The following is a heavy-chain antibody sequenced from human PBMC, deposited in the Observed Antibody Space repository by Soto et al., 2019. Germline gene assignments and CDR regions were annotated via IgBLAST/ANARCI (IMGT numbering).Heavy chain of an antibody. J-gene: IGHJ4*02. CDR2: ISGSGGST. CDR1: GFTFSSYA. D-gene: IGHD2-15*01. V-gene: IGHV3-23*01. Sequence: GGSLRLSCAASGFTFSSYAMSWVRQAPGKGLEWVSAISGSGGSTYYADSVKGRFTISRDNSKNTLYLQMNSLRAEDTAVYYCARARYCSGGSCYLHNWDYWGQGTLVTVSS. CDR3: ARARYCSGGSCYLHNWDY.